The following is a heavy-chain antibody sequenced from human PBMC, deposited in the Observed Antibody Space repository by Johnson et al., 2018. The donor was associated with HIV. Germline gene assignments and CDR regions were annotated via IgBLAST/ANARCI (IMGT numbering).Heavy chain of an antibody. Sequence: QVQLVESGGGVVQPGMSLRLSCAASGFTFSSYAMHWVRQAPGKGLEWVAVMSYDGRNKDYADSVKGRFTISRDNAKNSLYLQMNSLRAEDTAVYYCARDQPPGYCSGGSCYSGAFDIWGRGTMVTVSS. CDR1: GFTFSSYA. CDR3: ARDQPPGYCSGGSCYSGAFDI. J-gene: IGHJ3*02. V-gene: IGHV3-30*04. D-gene: IGHD2-15*01. CDR2: MSYDGRNK.